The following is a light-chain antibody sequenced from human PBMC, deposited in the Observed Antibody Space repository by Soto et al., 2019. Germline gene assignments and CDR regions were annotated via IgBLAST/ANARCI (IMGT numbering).Light chain of an antibody. Sequence: DIVMTQSPDSLPVSLGERATINCKSSQSLLYSSNNKNYLAWYQQKPGQPPKLLIFWASTRESGVPDRFSGSGSGTDFTLTISRLQAEDVAVIYCQQYYYTPYSFGQGTKLEIK. CDR3: QQYYYTPYS. V-gene: IGKV4-1*01. CDR2: WAS. J-gene: IGKJ2*03. CDR1: QSLLYSSNNKNY.